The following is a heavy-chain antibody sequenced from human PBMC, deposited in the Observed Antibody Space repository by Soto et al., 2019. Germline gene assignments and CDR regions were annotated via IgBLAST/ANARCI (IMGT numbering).Heavy chain of an antibody. CDR3: AGSGEQLVFYYYYGMDV. CDR2: ISSSSSYI. Sequence: EVQLVESGGGLVKPGGSLRLSCAASGFTFSSYSMNWVRQTPGKGLEWVSSISSSSSYIYYADSVKGRFTISRDNAKNSLYLQMNSLRAEDTAVYYCAGSGEQLVFYYYYGMDVWGQGTTVTVSS. D-gene: IGHD6-13*01. V-gene: IGHV3-21*01. J-gene: IGHJ6*02. CDR1: GFTFSSYS.